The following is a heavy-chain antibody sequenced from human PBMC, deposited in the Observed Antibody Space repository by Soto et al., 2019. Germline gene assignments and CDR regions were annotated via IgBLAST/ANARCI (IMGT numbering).Heavy chain of an antibody. D-gene: IGHD6-13*01. CDR2: IYYSGST. J-gene: IGHJ4*02. Sequence: SDTLSLTCPVSGGSISSYYWSWIRQPPGKGLEWIGYIYYSGSTNYNPSLKSRVTISVDTSKNQFSLKLSSVTAADTAVYYCARQPPRQAGDCGQGTLVTVSS. CDR3: ARQPPRQAGD. CDR1: GGSISSYY. V-gene: IGHV4-59*08.